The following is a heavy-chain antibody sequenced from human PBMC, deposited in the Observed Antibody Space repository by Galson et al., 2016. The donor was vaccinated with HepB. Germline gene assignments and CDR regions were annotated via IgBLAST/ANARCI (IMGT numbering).Heavy chain of an antibody. CDR3: ARKEQYPPHHFDS. CDR1: GGSIGSTDW. D-gene: IGHD2-2*01. Sequence: ETLSLTCGVSGGSIGSTDWWSWVRQPPGKGLEWIGEINHSGRTNYYPSLKSRVTISVDKSKNQFSLRLSSVTAADTAVYYCARKEQYPPHHFDSWGRGFLLTVSS. J-gene: IGHJ4*02. CDR2: INHSGRT. V-gene: IGHV4-4*02.